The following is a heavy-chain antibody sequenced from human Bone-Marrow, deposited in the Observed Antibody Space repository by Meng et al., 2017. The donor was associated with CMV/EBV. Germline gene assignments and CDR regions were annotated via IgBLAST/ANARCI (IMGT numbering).Heavy chain of an antibody. CDR2: INPNSGGT. D-gene: IGHD2-8*02. J-gene: IGHJ4*02. CDR3: ARVNEYCTGGVCRTRVFDY. CDR1: GYTFTGYY. V-gene: IGHV1-2*02. Sequence: ASVKVSCKASGYTFTGYYMHWVRQAPGQGLEWMGWINPNSGGTNYAQKFQGRVTMTRDTSISTAYMELSRLRSDDTAVYYCARVNEYCTGGVCRTRVFDYWGQGTLVTVSS.